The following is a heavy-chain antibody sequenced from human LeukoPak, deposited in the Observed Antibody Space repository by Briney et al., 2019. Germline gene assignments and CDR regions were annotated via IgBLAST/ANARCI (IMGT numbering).Heavy chain of an antibody. Sequence: SETLSLTCTVSGGSISSSSYYWGWIRQPPGKGLEWIGSIDYSGGTYFGPSLRSRVTLSVDTSKNQFSLNLISVTAADTAVYYCARGPSITIFGVVMYTWFDPWGQGTPVSVSS. CDR3: ARGPSITIFGVVMYTWFDP. CDR1: GGSISSSSYY. J-gene: IGHJ5*02. CDR2: IDYSGGT. D-gene: IGHD3-3*01. V-gene: IGHV4-39*07.